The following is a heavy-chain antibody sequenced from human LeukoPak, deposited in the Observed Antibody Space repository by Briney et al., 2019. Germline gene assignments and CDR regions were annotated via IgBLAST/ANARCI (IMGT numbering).Heavy chain of an antibody. V-gene: IGHV4-39*01. Sequence: SETLSLTCTVSGGSISSSSYYWGWIRQPPGKGLEWIGSIYYSGSTYYNPSLKSRVTISVDTSKNQFSLKLSSVTAADTAVYYCARREWELPPTYYFDYWGQGTLVTVSS. CDR2: IYYSGST. CDR3: ARREWELPPTYYFDY. J-gene: IGHJ4*02. CDR1: GGSISSSSYY. D-gene: IGHD1-26*01.